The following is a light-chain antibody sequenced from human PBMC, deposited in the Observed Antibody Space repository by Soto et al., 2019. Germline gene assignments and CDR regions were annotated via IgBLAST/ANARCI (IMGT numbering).Light chain of an antibody. CDR3: QQYNNWPET. V-gene: IGKV3-15*01. J-gene: IGKJ1*01. CDR1: QSVSSN. CDR2: DPS. Sequence: EIVMTQSPATLSVSPGERATLSCRASQSVSSNLAWYQQKVGQAPRVLIYDPSTRATGIPGRFSGSGSGTEFTLTISSLQSEDFAVYYCQQYNNWPETFGQGTKVEIK.